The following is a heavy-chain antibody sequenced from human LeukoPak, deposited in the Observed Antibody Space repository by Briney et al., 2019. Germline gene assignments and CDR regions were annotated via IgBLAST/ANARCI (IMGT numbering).Heavy chain of an antibody. CDR2: ITSAGAP. D-gene: IGHD4-17*01. CDR3: ARDPNGDYIGAFEF. CDR1: GFTFSNYA. V-gene: IGHV3-23*01. Sequence: SGGSLRLSCAASGFTFSNYAVVWVRQAPGQGLEWVSAITSAGAPRYADSVKGRFTISRDNSKNTLYLQMNSLRAEDTAQYFCARDPNGDYIGAFEFWGQGTGVTVSS. J-gene: IGHJ3*01.